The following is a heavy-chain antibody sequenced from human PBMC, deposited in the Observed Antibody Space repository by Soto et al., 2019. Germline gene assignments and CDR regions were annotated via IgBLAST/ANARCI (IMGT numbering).Heavy chain of an antibody. V-gene: IGHV3-23*01. CDR3: ARDARSIAAAGPDY. D-gene: IGHD6-13*01. CDR1: GFTFSSYA. CDR2: ISGSGGST. J-gene: IGHJ4*02. Sequence: GGSLRLSCAASGFTFSSYAMSWVRQAPGKGLEWVSAISGSGGSTYYADSVKGRFTISRDNAKNSLYLQMNSLRAEDTAVYYCARDARSIAAAGPDYWGQGTLVTVSS.